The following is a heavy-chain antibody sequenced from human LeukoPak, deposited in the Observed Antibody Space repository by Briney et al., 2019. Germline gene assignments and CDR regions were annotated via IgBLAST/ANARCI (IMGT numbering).Heavy chain of an antibody. J-gene: IGHJ4*02. D-gene: IGHD6-13*01. CDR2: ISGGGST. CDR1: GFTFNNYA. V-gene: IGHV3-23*01. Sequence: GESLRLSCAASGFTFNNYAMSWVPHAPREGLEWVSAISGGGSTYYTDSVTVRFPISIDNSKNTRYLQMSSLRAEDTAVYYCAKDRSSSWYWGDDYWGQGTLVTVSS. CDR3: AKDRSSSWYWGDDY.